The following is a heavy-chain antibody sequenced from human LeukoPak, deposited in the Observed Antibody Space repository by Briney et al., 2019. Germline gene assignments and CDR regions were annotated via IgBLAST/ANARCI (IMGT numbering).Heavy chain of an antibody. Sequence: PGGSLRLSCAASGFTVSSNYMSWVRQAPGKGLEWVSSISSSSSYIYYADSVKGRFTISRDNAKNSLYLQMNSPRAEDTAVYYCARVSGPEPYYYDSSGYLPNDYWGQGTLVTVSS. J-gene: IGHJ4*02. CDR3: ARVSGPEPYYYDSSGYLPNDY. D-gene: IGHD3-22*01. V-gene: IGHV3-21*06. CDR2: ISSSSSYI. CDR1: GFTVSSNY.